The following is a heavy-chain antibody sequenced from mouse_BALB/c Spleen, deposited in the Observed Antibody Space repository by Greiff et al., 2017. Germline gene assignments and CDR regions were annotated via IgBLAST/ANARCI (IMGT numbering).Heavy chain of an antibody. Sequence: QVQLKESGPGLVAPSQSLSITCTVSGFSLTSYGVSWVRQPPGKGLEWLGVIWGDGSTNYHSALISRLSISKDNSKSQVFLQLSSLQTDDTTTYYCATHNYDSGQAWFAYWGQGTLVTVSA. CDR1: GFSLTSYG. J-gene: IGHJ3*01. CDR3: ATHNYDSGQAWFAY. CDR2: IWGDGST. V-gene: IGHV2-3*01. D-gene: IGHD1-1*01.